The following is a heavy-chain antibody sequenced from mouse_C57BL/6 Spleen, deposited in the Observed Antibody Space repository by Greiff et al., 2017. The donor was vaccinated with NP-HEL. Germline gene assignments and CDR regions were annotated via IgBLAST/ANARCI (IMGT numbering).Heavy chain of an antibody. CDR1: GYTFTGYW. D-gene: IGHD1-1*01. V-gene: IGHV1-9*01. J-gene: IGHJ4*01. CDR2: ILPGSGST. Sequence: QVQLQQSGAELMKPGASVKLSCKATGYTFTGYWIEWVKQRPGHGLEWIGEILPGSGSTTYNEKFKGKATFTADTSSNTAYMQLSSLTTEDSAIYYCASLDYYGSSYGAMDYWGQGTSVTVSS. CDR3: ASLDYYGSSYGAMDY.